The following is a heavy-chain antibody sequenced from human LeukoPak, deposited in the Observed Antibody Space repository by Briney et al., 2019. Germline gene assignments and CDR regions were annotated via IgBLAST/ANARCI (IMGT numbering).Heavy chain of an antibody. Sequence: SVKVSCKASGGAFSSYAISWVRQAPGQGLEWMGRIIPIFGTANYAQKFQGRVTITTDESTSTAYMELSSLRSEDTAVYYCAREPYYYDSSGYYYYFDYWGQGTLVAVSS. V-gene: IGHV1-69*05. D-gene: IGHD3-22*01. CDR3: AREPYYYDSSGYYYYFDY. CDR1: GGAFSSYA. J-gene: IGHJ4*02. CDR2: IIPIFGTA.